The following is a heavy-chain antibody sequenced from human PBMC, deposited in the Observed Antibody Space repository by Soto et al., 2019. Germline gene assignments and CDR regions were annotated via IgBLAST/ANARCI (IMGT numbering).Heavy chain of an antibody. CDR2: IIPMFPTA. D-gene: IGHD2-21*02. CDR3: ARDDATYCGGDCYRYFHYGMDV. V-gene: IGHV1-69*13. CDR1: GGTFSNHS. Sequence: SVKVSCKSSGGTFSNHSISWGRQAPGQGLEWVGGIIPMFPTADYAQRFQGRVTITADDSTTTVYMELSGLRSEDTAMYYCARDDATYCGGDCYRYFHYGMDVWGQGTTVTVSS. J-gene: IGHJ6*02.